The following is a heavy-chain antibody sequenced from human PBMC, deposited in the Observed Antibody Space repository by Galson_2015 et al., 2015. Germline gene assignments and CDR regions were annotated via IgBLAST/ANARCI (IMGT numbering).Heavy chain of an antibody. V-gene: IGHV3-74*01. J-gene: IGHJ4*02. CDR3: AREDSSGWPDY. CDR2: INNDGTIT. D-gene: IGHD6-19*01. CDR1: GFTFSTYW. Sequence: SLRLSCAASGFTFSTYWMYWVRQAPGKGLVCVSRINNDGTITKYADSVKGRFTISRDNAKNTLFLQMNSLRAEDTAVYYCAREDSSGWPDYWGQGTLVTVSS.